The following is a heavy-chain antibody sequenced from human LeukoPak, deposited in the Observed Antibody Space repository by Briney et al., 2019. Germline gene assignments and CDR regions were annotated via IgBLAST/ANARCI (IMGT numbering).Heavy chain of an antibody. D-gene: IGHD6-13*01. CDR1: GFRFSNYG. Sequence: RGSLRLSCAASGFRFSNYGMHWVRQAPGKGLEWVALFWYDGSNKHYADSVKGRFTISRDNSKNTLYLQMNSLRAEDTAVYYCGTVRGPDSSRWYSDYWGQGTLVTVS. V-gene: IGHV3-33*01. J-gene: IGHJ4*02. CDR2: FWYDGSNK. CDR3: GTVRGPDSSRWYSDY.